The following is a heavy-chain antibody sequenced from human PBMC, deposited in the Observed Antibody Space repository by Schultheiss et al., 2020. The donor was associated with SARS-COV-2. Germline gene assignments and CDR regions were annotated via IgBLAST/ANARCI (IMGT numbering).Heavy chain of an antibody. Sequence: GESLKISCAASGFTFSSYGMHWVRQAPGKGLEWVAVISYDGSNKYYADSVKGRFTISRDNSKNTLYLQMNSLRAEDTAVYYCARDLTPPTVTPWRNYYYGMDVWGQGTTVTVSS. J-gene: IGHJ6*02. V-gene: IGHV3-30*03. CDR3: ARDLTPPTVTPWRNYYYGMDV. CDR1: GFTFSSYG. D-gene: IGHD4-17*01. CDR2: ISYDGSNK.